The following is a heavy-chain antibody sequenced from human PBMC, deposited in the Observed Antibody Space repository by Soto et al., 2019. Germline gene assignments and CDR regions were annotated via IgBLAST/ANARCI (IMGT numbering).Heavy chain of an antibody. Sequence: GGSLRLSCAASGFTFSSYGMHWVRQAPGKGLEWVAVISYDGSNKYYADSVKGRFTISRDNSKNTLYLQMNSLRAEDTAVYYCAKDSLHYYDSSGFNWFDPWGQGT. CDR1: GFTFSSYG. J-gene: IGHJ5*02. CDR3: AKDSLHYYDSSGFNWFDP. CDR2: ISYDGSNK. D-gene: IGHD3-22*01. V-gene: IGHV3-30*18.